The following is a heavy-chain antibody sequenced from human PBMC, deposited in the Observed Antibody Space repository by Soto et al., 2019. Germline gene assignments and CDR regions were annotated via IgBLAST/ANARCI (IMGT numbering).Heavy chain of an antibody. V-gene: IGHV4-31*03. CDR1: GGSISSGGYY. Sequence: SETLSLTCTVSGGSISSGGYYWSWIRQHPGKGLEWIGYIYYSGSTYYNPSLKSRVTISVDTSKNQFSLKLSSVTAADTAVYYCARQYYYDSSGYYSIGFDYWGQGTLVTVSS. CDR2: IYYSGST. J-gene: IGHJ4*02. D-gene: IGHD3-22*01. CDR3: ARQYYYDSSGYYSIGFDY.